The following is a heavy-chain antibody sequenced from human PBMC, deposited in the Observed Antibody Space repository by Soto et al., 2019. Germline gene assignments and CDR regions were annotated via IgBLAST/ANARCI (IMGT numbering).Heavy chain of an antibody. CDR1: GGSISSYY. CDR3: ARGSSDGSGSYYQYYFDY. CDR2: IYYSGST. J-gene: IGHJ4*02. D-gene: IGHD3-10*01. V-gene: IGHV4-59*01. Sequence: SETLSLTCTVSGGSISSYYWSWIRQPPGKGLEWIGYIYYSGSTNYNPSLKSRVTISVDTSKNQFSLKLSSVTAADTAVYYCARGSSDGSGSYYQYYFDYWGQGTLVTVSS.